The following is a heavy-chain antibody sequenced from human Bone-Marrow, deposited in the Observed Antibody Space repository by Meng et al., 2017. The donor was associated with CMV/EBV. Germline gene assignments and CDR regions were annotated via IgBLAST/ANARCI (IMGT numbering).Heavy chain of an antibody. CDR2: INPSGGST. CDR1: GYTFTGYH. CDR3: ARGGVGSTGVFDY. Sequence: KATGYTFTGYHMHWGRQAPGQGLEWMGIINPSGGSTSYGQKFQGRVTMTRDTSTSTVYMELSSLRSEDTAVYYCARGGVGSTGVFDYWGQGTLVTVSS. J-gene: IGHJ4*02. D-gene: IGHD1-1*01. V-gene: IGHV1-46*01.